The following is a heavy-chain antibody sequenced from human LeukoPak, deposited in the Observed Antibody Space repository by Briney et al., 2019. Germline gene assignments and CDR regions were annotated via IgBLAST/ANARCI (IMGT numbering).Heavy chain of an antibody. J-gene: IGHJ4*02. V-gene: IGHV4-59*01. CDR1: GGSISSYY. Sequence: SETLSLTCTVSGGSISSYYWSWIRQTPGKGLEWIGYVYDIGSTKYNPSLKSRVTISVDTSKNQFSLRLSSVTAADTAVYYCARGGVLKSVDYWGQGTLVAVSS. CDR2: VYDIGST. D-gene: IGHD3-16*01. CDR3: ARGGVLKSVDY.